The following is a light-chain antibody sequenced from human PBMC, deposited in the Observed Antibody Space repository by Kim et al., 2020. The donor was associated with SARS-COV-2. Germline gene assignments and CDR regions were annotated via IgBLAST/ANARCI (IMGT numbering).Light chain of an antibody. J-gene: IGLJ2*01. CDR3: QVWDSSSDHRVV. Sequence: PAHRPRLTWGGDSLEGQSGHCYQEKQAQAPVLFFYYDSTRPSGIPERFSGSNSGNTATLTISRVEAGDEADYYCQVWDSSSDHRVVFGGGTQLTVL. CDR2: YDS. CDR1: SLEGQS. V-gene: IGLV3-21*02.